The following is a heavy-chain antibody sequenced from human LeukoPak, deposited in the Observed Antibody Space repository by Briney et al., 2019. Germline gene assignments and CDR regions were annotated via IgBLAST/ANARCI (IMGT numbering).Heavy chain of an antibody. CDR3: SKWKAIVLVPAARSPIDY. J-gene: IGHJ4*02. Sequence: PGGSLRLSCAASGFTFSNYGMSWVRQAPGRGLEWVSAISGSGVITYYADSVKGRFTISRDNSKHTLYLQMNSLRAEDTAVYYCSKWKAIVLVPAARSPIDYWGQGTLVTVSS. CDR2: ISGSGVIT. V-gene: IGHV3-23*01. D-gene: IGHD2-2*01. CDR1: GFTFSNYG.